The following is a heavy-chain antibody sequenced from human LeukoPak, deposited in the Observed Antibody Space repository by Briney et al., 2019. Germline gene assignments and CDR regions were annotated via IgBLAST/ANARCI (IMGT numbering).Heavy chain of an antibody. CDR1: GFSFSTSA. D-gene: IGHD1-1*01. V-gene: IGHV3-64D*06. Sequence: GGSLRLSCSASGFSFSTSAMHWVRQAPGKGPQFVSAITTNGRSTYYADSVKGRFTISRDNSKSTLDLQMSSLRAEDTAVYYCVRDPTWGQGTLVTVSS. J-gene: IGHJ4*02. CDR3: VRDPT. CDR2: ITTNGRST.